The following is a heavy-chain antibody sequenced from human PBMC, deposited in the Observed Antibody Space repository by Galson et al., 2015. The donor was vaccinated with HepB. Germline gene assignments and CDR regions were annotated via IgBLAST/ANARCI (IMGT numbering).Heavy chain of an antibody. V-gene: IGHV3-7*04. D-gene: IGHD6-19*01. CDR1: GFTFSSHW. CDR3: ARVPKHSSAWDV. CDR2: IKADGSEK. J-gene: IGHJ6*04. Sequence: SLRLSCAASGFTFSSHWMSWVRQAPGKGLEWVANIKADGSEKYYVDSVKGRFTISRDNANDSLYLQMNSLRAEDTAIYYCARVPKHSSAWDVWGKGTTVTVSS.